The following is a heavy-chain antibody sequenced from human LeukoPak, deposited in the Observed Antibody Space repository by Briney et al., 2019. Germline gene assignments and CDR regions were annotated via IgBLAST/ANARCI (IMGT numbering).Heavy chain of an antibody. CDR3: ARDGVRYSGYDTYYFDY. D-gene: IGHD5-12*01. V-gene: IGHV3-30*04. J-gene: IGHJ4*02. CDR2: ISYDGSNK. Sequence: PGRSLRLSCAASGFTFSSYAMHWVRQAPGKGLEWVAVISYDGSNKYYAGSVKGRFTISRDNSKNTLYLQMNSLRAEDTAVYYCARDGVRYSGYDTYYFDYWGQGTLVTVSS. CDR1: GFTFSSYA.